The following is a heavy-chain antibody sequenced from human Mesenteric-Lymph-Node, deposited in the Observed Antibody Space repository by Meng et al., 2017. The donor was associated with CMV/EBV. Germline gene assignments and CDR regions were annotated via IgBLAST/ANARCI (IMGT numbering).Heavy chain of an antibody. CDR2: VRPDGSQR. CDR1: GFTFSGSW. J-gene: IGHJ3*02. V-gene: IGHV3-7*01. CDR3: ARGDFWTGYWSLDI. Sequence: GESLKISCAASGFTFSGSWMTWVRQAPGKGLEWVANVRPDGSQRSYVDSVKGRFTISRDNAKTSLYLHMSSLRAEDTAIYYCARGDFWTGYWSLDIWGQGTMVTVSS. D-gene: IGHD3/OR15-3a*01.